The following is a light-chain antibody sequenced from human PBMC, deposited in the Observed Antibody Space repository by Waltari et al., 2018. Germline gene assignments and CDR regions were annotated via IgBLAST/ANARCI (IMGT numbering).Light chain of an antibody. CDR1: KSVYGN. J-gene: IGKJ3*01. CDR2: HTS. CDR3: HQYTNWPFS. Sequence: IVMTQSPSTLSVSPGDTATLSCRGSKSVYGNLAWYQQKPGQSPRLLIFHTSARAPGIPTRFSGGGSGTEYTLTISSLQSEDFAVYFCHQYTNWPFSFGPGTTVKI. V-gene: IGKV3-15*01.